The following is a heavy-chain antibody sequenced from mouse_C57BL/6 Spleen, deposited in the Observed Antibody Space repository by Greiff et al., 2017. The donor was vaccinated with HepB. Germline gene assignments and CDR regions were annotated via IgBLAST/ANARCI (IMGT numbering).Heavy chain of an antibody. D-gene: IGHD2-4*01. CDR3: ARGQGYDYDGTWFAY. J-gene: IGHJ3*01. V-gene: IGHV5-16*01. CDR1: GFTFSDYY. CDR2: INYDGSST. Sequence: EVNLVESEGGLVQPGSSMKLSCTASGFTFSDYYMAWVRQVPEKGLEWVANINYDGSSTYYLDSLKSRFIISRDNAKNILYLQMSSLKSEDTATYYCARGQGYDYDGTWFAYWGQGTLVTVSA.